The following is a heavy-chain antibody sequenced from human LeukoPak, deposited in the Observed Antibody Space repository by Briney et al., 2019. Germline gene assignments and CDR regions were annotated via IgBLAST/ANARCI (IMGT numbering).Heavy chain of an antibody. CDR2: IYYSGST. D-gene: IGHD5-24*01. CDR1: GGSISSSSYY. J-gene: IGHJ6*03. Sequence: PSETLSLTCTVSGGSISSSSYYWGWIRQPPGQGLEWIGSIYYSGSTYYNPSLKSRVTISVDTSKNQFSLKLSSVTAADTAVYYCARVYRDDYYMDVWGKGTTVTVSS. CDR3: ARVYRDDYYMDV. V-gene: IGHV4-39*07.